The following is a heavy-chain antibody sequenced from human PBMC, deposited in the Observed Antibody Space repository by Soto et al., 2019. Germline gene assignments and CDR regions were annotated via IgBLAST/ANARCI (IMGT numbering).Heavy chain of an antibody. V-gene: IGHV1-18*01. CDR3: ARALGYSGYAGMDV. J-gene: IGHJ6*02. CDR2: ISPDNGNT. CDR1: GYTFTIYG. Sequence: QVQLVQSGGEVKKPGASVKVSCKAPGYTFTIYGINWVRQAPGQGLEWMGWISPDNGNTNNAQKLQGRVTMTTDTSTSTAYMELRSLRSDDTAVYYCARALGYSGYAGMDVWGQGTTVTVSS. D-gene: IGHD5-12*01.